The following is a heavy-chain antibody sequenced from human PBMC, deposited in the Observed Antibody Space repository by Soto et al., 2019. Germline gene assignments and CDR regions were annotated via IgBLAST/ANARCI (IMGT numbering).Heavy chain of an antibody. CDR1: GGTFRSYS. CDR2: IIPIFGTA. CDR3: ARDFHDYAAFDI. D-gene: IGHD4-17*01. Sequence: GASVKVSCKASGGTFRSYSMSWVRQAPGQGLEWMGGIIPIFGTANYAQKFQGRVTITADESTSTAYMELSSLRSEDTAVYYCARDFHDYAAFDIWGQGTMVTVS. V-gene: IGHV1-69*13. J-gene: IGHJ3*02.